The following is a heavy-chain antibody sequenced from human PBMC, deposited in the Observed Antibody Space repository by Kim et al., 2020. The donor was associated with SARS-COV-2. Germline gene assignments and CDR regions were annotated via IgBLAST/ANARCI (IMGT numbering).Heavy chain of an antibody. Sequence: GGSLRLSCAASGFTVNSNYMSWVRQAPGKGLEWVSVIYSGGKTFYADSVKGRFTISRDNSKNTLYLQMNSLRAEDTAVYYCARVESGSVDYWGQGTLVT. J-gene: IGHJ4*02. CDR3: ARVESGSVDY. CDR2: IYSGGKT. CDR1: GFTVNSNY. V-gene: IGHV3-53*01. D-gene: IGHD7-27*01.